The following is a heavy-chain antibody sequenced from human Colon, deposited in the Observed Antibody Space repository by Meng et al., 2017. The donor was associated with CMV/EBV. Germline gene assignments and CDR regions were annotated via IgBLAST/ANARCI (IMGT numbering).Heavy chain of an antibody. CDR3: ARLRQFLDTPY. V-gene: IGHV3-23*01. J-gene: IGHJ4*02. CDR1: EFTFSIFA. CDR2: ISAIGGTT. D-gene: IGHD3/OR15-3a*01. Sequence: VHGLESGGGFVRPEGVVTPSCAASEFTFSIFAMSCVRQAPGKGLEWVSTISAIGGTTYYADSVESRFTISRDNSKNTLYLQMNSLRAEDTAVYYCARLRQFLDTPYWGQGTLVTVSS.